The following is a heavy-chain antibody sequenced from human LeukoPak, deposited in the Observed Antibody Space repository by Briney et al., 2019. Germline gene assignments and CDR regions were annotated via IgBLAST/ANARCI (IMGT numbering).Heavy chain of an antibody. V-gene: IGHV4-34*01. CDR2: INHSGST. CDR3: ARRYYGSGSYYRPPFDY. CDR1: GGSFSGYY. D-gene: IGHD3-10*01. J-gene: IGHJ4*02. Sequence: SETLSLTCAVYGGSFSGYYWSWIRQPPGKGLEWIGEINHSGSTNYNPSLTSRVTISVDTSKKQFSLKLSSVTAADTAVYYCARRYYGSGSYYRPPFDYWGQGTLVTVSS.